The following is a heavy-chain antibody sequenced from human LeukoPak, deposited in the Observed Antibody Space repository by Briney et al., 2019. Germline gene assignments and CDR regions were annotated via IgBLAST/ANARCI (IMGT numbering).Heavy chain of an antibody. Sequence: GGSLRLSCAASGFTFSSYAMSWVRQAPRKGLEWVSAISNNGGYTYYADSVQGRFTISRDNSKSTLCLQMNSLRAEDTAVYYCAKQLGYCSDGSCYFPYWGQGTLVTVSS. CDR3: AKQLGYCSDGSCYFPY. V-gene: IGHV3-23*01. D-gene: IGHD2-15*01. CDR1: GFTFSSYA. CDR2: ISNNGGYT. J-gene: IGHJ4*02.